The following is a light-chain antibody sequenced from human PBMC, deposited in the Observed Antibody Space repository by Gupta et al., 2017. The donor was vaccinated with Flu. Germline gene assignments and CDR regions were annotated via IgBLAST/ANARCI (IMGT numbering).Light chain of an antibody. Sequence: PVILSVSPGDTATLSCRASHGVGSSLAWYQQIPGQAPRLLIYGPSTRAPGIPARFSGSGSGTEFTLTISSLQSEDFALYYCQQYNHWPLTFGQGTRLEIK. J-gene: IGKJ5*01. CDR1: HGVGSS. CDR2: GPS. CDR3: QQYNHWPLT. V-gene: IGKV3-15*01.